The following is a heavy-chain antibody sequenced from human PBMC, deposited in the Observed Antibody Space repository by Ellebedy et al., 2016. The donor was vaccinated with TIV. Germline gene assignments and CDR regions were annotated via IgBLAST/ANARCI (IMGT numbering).Heavy chain of an antibody. CDR3: ATSSRAWGFDAFDI. J-gene: IGHJ3*02. V-gene: IGHV3-23*01. CDR2: IRESGDT. CDR1: GFIFHFYA. D-gene: IGHD7-27*01. Sequence: GESLKISCAATGFIFHFYALTWVRQAPGKGLEWVSVIRESGDTSNAESVRGRFTISRDNSKNTLDLQMNSLRAEDTAVYYCATSSRAWGFDAFDIWGPGTMVTVSS.